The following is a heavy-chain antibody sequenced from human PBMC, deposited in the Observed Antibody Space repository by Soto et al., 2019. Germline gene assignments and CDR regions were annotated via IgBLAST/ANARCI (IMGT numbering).Heavy chain of an antibody. CDR3: AKDRGGSGWSTLDH. J-gene: IGHJ4*02. D-gene: IGHD6-19*01. V-gene: IGHV3-23*01. Sequence: EVQLLESGGSLVHPGGSLRLSCAASGFSFSYFATSWVRQAPGKGLEWVAAISGSGGNTYYADSVKGRFTISRDNSKNTLFLQMNSLRDEDTAVYYCAKDRGGSGWSTLDHWGQGTLVTVSS. CDR2: ISGSGGNT. CDR1: GFSFSYFA.